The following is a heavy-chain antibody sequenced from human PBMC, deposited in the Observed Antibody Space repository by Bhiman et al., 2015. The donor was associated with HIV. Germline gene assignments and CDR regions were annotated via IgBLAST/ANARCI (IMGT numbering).Heavy chain of an antibody. CDR2: IISSSRYR. CDR3: ARDMKAAAANLEY. J-gene: IGHJ4*02. V-gene: IGHV3-21*01. CDR1: GFTVSDNY. D-gene: IGHD6-13*01. Sequence: EVQLVESGGGLVQPGGSLRLSCAASGFTVSDNYMYWVRQAPGKGLEWVSSIISSSRYRYYADSVKGRFTISRDNAKNSLYLQMNSLRPEDTAVYYCARDMKAAAANLEYWGQGTLVTVSS.